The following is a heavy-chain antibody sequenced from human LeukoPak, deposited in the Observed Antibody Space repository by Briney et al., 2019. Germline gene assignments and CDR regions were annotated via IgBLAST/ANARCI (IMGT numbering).Heavy chain of an antibody. V-gene: IGHV3-74*01. Sequence: AGGSLRLSCAASGFTFSMYWMHWVSQVPGKGLVWVSRINPDGRSSTYADSAKGRFIISRDNAKNTLYLQMNYLGVEDTAVYYCARDRPDAFDIWGQGTMVTVSS. CDR3: ARDRPDAFDI. CDR1: GFTFSMYW. J-gene: IGHJ3*02. CDR2: INPDGRSS.